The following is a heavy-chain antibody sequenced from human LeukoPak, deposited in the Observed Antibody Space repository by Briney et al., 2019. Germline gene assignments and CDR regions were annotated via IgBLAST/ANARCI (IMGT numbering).Heavy chain of an antibody. CDR2: ISTYNAKT. J-gene: IGHJ5*02. V-gene: IGHV1-18*01. D-gene: IGHD6-13*01. CDR3: ARKTIAGGYNWFDP. CDR1: GYTFNNYD. Sequence: ASVKVSCKTSGYTFNNYDIVWLRQAPGQGPEWMGSISTYNAKTNYAQKLQGRVTMTTDTSTTTASMELRSLRSDDTAVYYCARKTIAGGYNWFDPWGQGTLVTVSS.